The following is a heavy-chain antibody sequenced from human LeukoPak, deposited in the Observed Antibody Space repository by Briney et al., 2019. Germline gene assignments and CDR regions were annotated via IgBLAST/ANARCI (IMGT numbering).Heavy chain of an antibody. CDR3: ARENSSGWYVGLDY. Sequence: SDTLSLTCTVSGGSISSYYWSWIRQPAEKGLEWIGRIYTSGSTNYNPSLKSRVTMSVDTSKNQFSLKLSSVTAADTAVYYCARENSSGWYVGLDYWGQGTLVTVSS. J-gene: IGHJ4*02. V-gene: IGHV4-4*07. CDR2: IYTSGST. CDR1: GGSISSYY. D-gene: IGHD6-19*01.